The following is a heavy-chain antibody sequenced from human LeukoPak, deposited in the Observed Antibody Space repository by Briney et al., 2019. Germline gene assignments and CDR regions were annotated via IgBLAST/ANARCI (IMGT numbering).Heavy chain of an antibody. V-gene: IGHV4-59*01. D-gene: IGHD6-13*01. CDR2: VYYSGST. Sequence: SETLSLTCTVSGGSISSYYWSWIRQAPGKGPEWIGYVYYSGSTNYNPSLKSRVTISVDTSKNQFSLKLSSVTAADTAVYYCARGGSSWYRNWLDPWGQGTLVTVSS. CDR3: ARGGSSWYRNWLDP. CDR1: GGSISSYY. J-gene: IGHJ5*02.